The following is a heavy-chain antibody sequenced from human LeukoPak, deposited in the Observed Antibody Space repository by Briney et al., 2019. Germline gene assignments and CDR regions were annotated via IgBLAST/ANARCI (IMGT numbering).Heavy chain of an antibody. V-gene: IGHV1-69*13. CDR2: IIPIFGTA. CDR3: ARGHSLVATDVYYFDY. J-gene: IGHJ4*02. Sequence: SVKVSCKASGGTFNSYAISWVRQAPGQGLEWMGGIIPIFGTANYAQKFQGRVTITADESTSTAYMELSSLRSEDTAVYYCARGHSLVATDVYYFDYWGQGTLVTVSS. CDR1: GGTFNSYA. D-gene: IGHD5-12*01.